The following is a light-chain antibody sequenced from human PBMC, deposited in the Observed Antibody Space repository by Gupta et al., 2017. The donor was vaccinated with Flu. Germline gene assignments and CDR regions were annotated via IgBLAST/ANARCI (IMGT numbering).Light chain of an antibody. CDR1: SGHSDYI. Sequence: VKLTCTLSSGHSDYIIALHQQQPGKAPLYLMMVEGRGTYDTPSGAPDLFYASSSVAARHTNSSNLQSEDDDYYYCATWNSNTYVFGGGTKLTVL. V-gene: IGLV4-60*03. CDR2: VEGRGTY. J-gene: IGLJ3*02. CDR3: ATWNSNTYV.